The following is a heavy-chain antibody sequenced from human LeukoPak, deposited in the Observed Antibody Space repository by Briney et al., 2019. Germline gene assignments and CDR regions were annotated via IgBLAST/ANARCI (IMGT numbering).Heavy chain of an antibody. CDR3: AKRHLSDGSGIGNWFDS. V-gene: IGHV3-23*01. Sequence: GGSLRLSCAASGFTFDTYALSWVRRAPGKGLEWVSAISGSGTNTYYADSVKGRFTISRDNSKGTVFLQMNSLRAEDTALYYCAKRHLSDGSGIGNWFDSWGQGTLVTVPS. CDR2: ISGSGTNT. D-gene: IGHD3-10*01. J-gene: IGHJ5*01. CDR1: GFTFDTYA.